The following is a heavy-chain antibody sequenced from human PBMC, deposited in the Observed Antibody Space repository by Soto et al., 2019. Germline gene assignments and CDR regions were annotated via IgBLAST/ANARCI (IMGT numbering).Heavy chain of an antibody. CDR1: GFTFSSYS. J-gene: IGHJ4*02. CDR3: ARDSGYSYGPFDY. CDR2: ISSSSSTI. V-gene: IGHV3-48*01. Sequence: EVQLVESGGGLVQPGGSLRLSCAASGFTFSSYSMNWVRQAPGKGLEWVSYISSSSSTIYYADSVKGRFTISRDNAKNSLYLHMNSLRAEDTAVYYCARDSGYSYGPFDYWGQGTLVTVSS. D-gene: IGHD5-18*01.